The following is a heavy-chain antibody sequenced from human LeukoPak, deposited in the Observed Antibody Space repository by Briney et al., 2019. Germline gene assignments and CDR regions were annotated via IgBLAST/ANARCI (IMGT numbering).Heavy chain of an antibody. D-gene: IGHD3-16*01. Sequence: SVKLSCKASGSTFSSYAISWVRQAPGQGLGLEGGVIPIFGTANYAQKFQGRVTINAEKSTSTAYMELSSLRSEDTAVYYCARGRYDYVWGSQYYFDYWGQGTLVTVSS. V-gene: IGHV1-69*06. CDR3: ARGRYDYVWGSQYYFDY. CDR1: GSTFSSYA. CDR2: VIPIFGTA. J-gene: IGHJ4*02.